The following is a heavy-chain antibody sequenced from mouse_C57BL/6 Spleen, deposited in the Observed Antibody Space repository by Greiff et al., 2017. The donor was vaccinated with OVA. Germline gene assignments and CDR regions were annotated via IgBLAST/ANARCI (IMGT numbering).Heavy chain of an antibody. V-gene: IGHV5-9*01. CDR2: ISGGGGNT. J-gene: IGHJ2*01. D-gene: IGHD4-1*01. CDR1: GFTFSSYT. CDR3: ARQLTGTTDYFDY. Sequence: EVKLMESGGGLVKPGGSLKLSCAASGFTFSSYTMSWVRQTPEKRLEWVATISGGGGNTYYPDSVKGRFTISRDNAKNTLYLQMSSLRSEDTALNYCARQLTGTTDYFDYWGQGTTLTVSS.